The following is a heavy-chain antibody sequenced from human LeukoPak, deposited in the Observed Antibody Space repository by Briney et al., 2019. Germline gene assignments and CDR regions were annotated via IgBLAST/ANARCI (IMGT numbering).Heavy chain of an antibody. D-gene: IGHD4/OR15-4a*01. Sequence: GGSLRLSCATSGFTFSSYGFHWVRQALGKGLEWVAVIWYDGSQKYYLDSVKGRFTISRDSFDNTVYLQMNGLRAEDTAVYYCARDLGHFSRGASYFDYWGQGALVTVSS. V-gene: IGHV3-33*01. J-gene: IGHJ4*02. CDR2: IWYDGSQK. CDR3: ARDLGHFSRGASYFDY. CDR1: GFTFSSYG.